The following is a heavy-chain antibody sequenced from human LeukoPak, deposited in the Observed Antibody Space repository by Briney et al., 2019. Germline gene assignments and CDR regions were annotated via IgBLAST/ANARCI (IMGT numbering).Heavy chain of an antibody. J-gene: IGHJ5*02. D-gene: IGHD2-2*01. CDR3: ARDVGDIVTIPAAISVP. V-gene: IGHV1-18*01. Sequence: ASVKVSCKASGYTFISYGISWVRQAPGQGLEWMGWISGYNGNTNYAQMIQGRVTMTTDTSTSTAYMEVRSLRSDDTAMYYCARDVGDIVTIPAAISVPWGQGTLVTVSS. CDR2: ISGYNGNT. CDR1: GYTFISYG.